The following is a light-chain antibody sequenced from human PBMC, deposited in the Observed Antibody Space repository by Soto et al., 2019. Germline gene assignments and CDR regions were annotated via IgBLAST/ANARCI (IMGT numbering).Light chain of an antibody. CDR3: AAWDDSLNGRVL. Sequence: QSALTQPASLSGSPGQSITISCTGTSSDIGAYDYVSWFQQHPGKAPKLMISEVNNRPSGVPDRFSGSKSGTSASLAISGLQSEDEADYYCAAWDDSLNGRVLFGGGTKLTVL. CDR1: SSDIGAYDY. CDR2: EVN. J-gene: IGLJ2*01. V-gene: IGLV2-14*01.